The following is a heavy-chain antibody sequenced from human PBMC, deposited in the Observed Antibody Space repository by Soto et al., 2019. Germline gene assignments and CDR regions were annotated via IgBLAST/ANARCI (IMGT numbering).Heavy chain of an antibody. J-gene: IGHJ4*02. D-gene: IGHD3-22*01. CDR3: ARDGGHYDSSGYYS. V-gene: IGHV1-2*04. CDR2: INPNSGGT. Sequence: SVKVSCEASGYSYTGYYMHWVRQAPGQGLEWMGWINPNSGGTNYAQKFQGWVTMTRDTSISTAYMELSRLRSDDTAVYYCARDGGHYDSSGYYSWGQGTLVTVS. CDR1: GYSYTGYY.